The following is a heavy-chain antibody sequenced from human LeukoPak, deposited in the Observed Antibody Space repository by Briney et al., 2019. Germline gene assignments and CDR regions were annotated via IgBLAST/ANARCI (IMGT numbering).Heavy chain of an antibody. V-gene: IGHV3-53*01. CDR3: ANGYGEPHQYYYYGMDV. CDR1: GFTVSSNY. D-gene: IGHD4-17*01. Sequence: GGSLRLSCAASGFTVSSNYMSWVRQAPGKGLEWVSVIYSGGSTYYPDSVKGRFTISRDNSKNTLYLQMNSLRDEDTAVYYCANGYGEPHQYYYYGMDVWGQGTTVTVSS. CDR2: IYSGGST. J-gene: IGHJ6*02.